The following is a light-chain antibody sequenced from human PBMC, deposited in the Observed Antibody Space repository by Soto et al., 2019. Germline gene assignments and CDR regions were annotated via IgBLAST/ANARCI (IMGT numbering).Light chain of an antibody. J-gene: IGKJ3*01. V-gene: IGKV1-17*01. CDR2: AAS. Sequence: DIQMTQSPSSLSASVGDRVTITCRASQGIRIDLGWYQQKPGKAPKRLIYAASSLQSGVPSRFSGSGSGTEFTLTINSLQPEDFATYYCLQRSSYPFTFGPGTKVDIK. CDR3: LQRSSYPFT. CDR1: QGIRID.